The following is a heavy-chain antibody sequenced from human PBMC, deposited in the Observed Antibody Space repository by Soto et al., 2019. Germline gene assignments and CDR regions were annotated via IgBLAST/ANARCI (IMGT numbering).Heavy chain of an antibody. D-gene: IGHD5-12*01. CDR2: IIPIFGTV. CDR1: GGTFSSYA. Sequence: ASVKVSCKASGGTFSSYAISWVRQAPGQGLEWMGGIIPIFGTVNYAQKFQGRVTITADESTSTAYMELSSLRSEDTAVYYCAVSMATISRYYYYGMDVGGQGTTVTVSS. V-gene: IGHV1-69*13. J-gene: IGHJ6*02. CDR3: AVSMATISRYYYYGMDV.